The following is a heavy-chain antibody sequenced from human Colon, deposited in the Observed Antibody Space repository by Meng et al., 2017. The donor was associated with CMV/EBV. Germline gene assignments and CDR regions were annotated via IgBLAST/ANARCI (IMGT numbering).Heavy chain of an antibody. J-gene: IGHJ5*01. Sequence: ASVTVSCKAPGHTFTNFYMHWIRQAPGQGLEWMGIMNPSSGGTSYAEKFQGRIILTRDTSTSTLYMELSSLRSEDTAVYYCARRPHGNPNKWFDSWGQGTLVTVSS. V-gene: IGHV1-46*01. CDR1: GHTFTNFY. CDR2: MNPSSGGT. CDR3: ARRPHGNPNKWFDS. D-gene: IGHD1-14*01.